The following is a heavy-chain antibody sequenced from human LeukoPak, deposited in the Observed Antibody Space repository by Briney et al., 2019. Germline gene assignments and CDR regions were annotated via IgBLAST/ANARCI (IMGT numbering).Heavy chain of an antibody. CDR3: AQDRAWIEFYF. CDR1: GFTFSNHG. J-gene: IGHJ4*02. V-gene: IGHV3-23*01. D-gene: IGHD5-12*01. CDR2: ISPGGDTP. Sequence: GGSLRLSCAASGFTFSNHGMNWVRQAPGKGLEWVSGISPGGDTPYYADSVRGRFTISRDNSKNTTYLQMNSLRAEDTAVYYCAQDRAWIEFYFWGQGTLVTVSS.